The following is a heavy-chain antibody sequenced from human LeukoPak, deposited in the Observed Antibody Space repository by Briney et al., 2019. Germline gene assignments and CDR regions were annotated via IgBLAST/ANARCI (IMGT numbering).Heavy chain of an antibody. CDR3: ARDSPAYFDS. CDR1: GYTFTSYY. Sequence: ASVKVSCKASGYTFTSYYMHWVRQAPGQGLEWMGIISPSGGTTSYAQKFQGRVTMTRDTSTSTVYMELSSLRSEDTAVYYCARDSPAYFDSWGQGTLVTVSS. CDR2: ISPSGGTT. V-gene: IGHV1-46*01. J-gene: IGHJ4*02.